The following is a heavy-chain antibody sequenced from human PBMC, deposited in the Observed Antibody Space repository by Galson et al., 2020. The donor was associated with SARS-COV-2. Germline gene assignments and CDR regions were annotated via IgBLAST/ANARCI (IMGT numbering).Heavy chain of an antibody. CDR3: ARTVIRSTNLVVLNYYYMDV. Sequence: SETLSLTCPVPGGSISSYYWSWIRQPPGKGLEWIGYIYYSGSTNYNPSLKSRVTISVDTSKNQFSLKLSSVTAADTAVYYCARTVIRSTNLVVLNYYYMDVWGKGTTVTVSS. D-gene: IGHD3-3*01. V-gene: IGHV4-59*08. J-gene: IGHJ6*03. CDR2: IYYSGST. CDR1: GGSISSYY.